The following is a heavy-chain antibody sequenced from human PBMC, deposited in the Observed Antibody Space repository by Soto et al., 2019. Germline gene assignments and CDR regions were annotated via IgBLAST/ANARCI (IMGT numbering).Heavy chain of an antibody. CDR3: ARLGSSSGWYSH. D-gene: IGHD6-13*01. CDR2: ISSSGSTR. V-gene: IGHV3-11*01. CDR1: GVSFSDNH. J-gene: IGHJ4*02. Sequence: QVQLVQSGGGLVKPGGSLRLSCAVSGVSFSDNHMSWIRQAPGKGLEWVSYISSSGSTRYYGDSVKGRFTISRDNTKNSLYLQMDSLRVDDTAVYYCARLGSSSGWYSHWGQGTPVTVSS.